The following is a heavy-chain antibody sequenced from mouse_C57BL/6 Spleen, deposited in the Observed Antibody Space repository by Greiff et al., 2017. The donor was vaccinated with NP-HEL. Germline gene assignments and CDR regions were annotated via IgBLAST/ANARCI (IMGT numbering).Heavy chain of an antibody. D-gene: IGHD1-1*01. CDR2: ISSGSSTI. CDR1: GFTFSDYG. Sequence: EVKLVESGGGLVKPGGSLKLSCAASGFTFSDYGMHWVRQAPEKGLEWVAYISSGSSTIYYADTVKGRFTISRDNAKNTLFLQMTSLRSEDTARYYCARQGATVVNFDYWGQGTTLTVSS. V-gene: IGHV5-17*01. J-gene: IGHJ2*01. CDR3: ARQGATVVNFDY.